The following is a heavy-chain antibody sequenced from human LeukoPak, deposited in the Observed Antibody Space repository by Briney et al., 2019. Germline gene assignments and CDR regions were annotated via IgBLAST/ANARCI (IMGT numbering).Heavy chain of an antibody. V-gene: IGHV1-18*01. CDR2: TSAYTVNT. J-gene: IGHJ3*02. CDR1: GYSFTCSV. Sequence: ASVKVSCKSSGYSFTCSVFTWERQAPGQGLEWMGWTSAYTVNTNDAQKIKGRVTMTTVTSTTTAYMELRSLISDDTAVYYCARIYFGSGSFAFDIWGKGTMVTVS. D-gene: IGHD3-10*01. CDR3: ARIYFGSGSFAFDI.